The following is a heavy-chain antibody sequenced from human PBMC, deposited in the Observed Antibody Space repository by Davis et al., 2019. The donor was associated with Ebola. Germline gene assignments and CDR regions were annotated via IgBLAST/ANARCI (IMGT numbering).Heavy chain of an antibody. CDR2: INPNSGGT. CDR1: GYTFTGYH. V-gene: IGHV1-2*04. CDR3: ARGGRDIVVVVAATGFDY. J-gene: IGHJ4*02. Sequence: AASVKVSCKASGYTFTGYHMHWVRQAPGQGLEWMGWINPNSGGTHYAQKFQGWVTMTRDTSISTAYMELSRLRSDDTAVYYCARGGRDIVVVVAATGFDYWGQGTLVTVSS. D-gene: IGHD2-15*01.